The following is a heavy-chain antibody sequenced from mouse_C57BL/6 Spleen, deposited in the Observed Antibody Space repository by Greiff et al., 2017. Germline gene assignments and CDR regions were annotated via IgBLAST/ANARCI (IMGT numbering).Heavy chain of an antibody. CDR3: ARSGDYAMDC. Sequence: EVQLQQSGPELVKPGASVKIPCKASGYTFTDYNMAWVKQSHGKSLEWIGDINPNNGGTIYNQKFKGKATLTVDTSSSTAYMELRSLTSEDTAVYYCARSGDYAMDCWGQGASVTVSS. J-gene: IGHJ4*01. V-gene: IGHV1-18*01. CDR1: GYTFTDYN. D-gene: IGHD3-1*01. CDR2: INPNNGGT.